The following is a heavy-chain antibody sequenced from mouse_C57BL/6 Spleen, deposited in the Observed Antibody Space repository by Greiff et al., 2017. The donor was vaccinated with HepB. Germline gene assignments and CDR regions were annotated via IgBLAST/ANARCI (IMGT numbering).Heavy chain of an antibody. Sequence: EVQLQESGAELVKPGASVKLSCTASGFNIKDYYMHWVKQRTEQGLEWIGRIDPEDGETKCAPKFQGKATITADTSSNTAYLQLSSLTSEDTAVYYCARDYYGSSYFDYWGQGTTLTVSS. J-gene: IGHJ2*01. CDR1: GFNIKDYY. CDR3: ARDYYGSSYFDY. D-gene: IGHD1-1*01. V-gene: IGHV14-2*01. CDR2: IDPEDGET.